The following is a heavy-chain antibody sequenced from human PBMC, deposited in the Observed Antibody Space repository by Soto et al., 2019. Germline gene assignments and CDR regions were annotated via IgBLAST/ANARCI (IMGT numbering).Heavy chain of an antibody. CDR1: GYTFTSYG. CDR2: ISAYNGNT. D-gene: IGHD2-15*01. CDR3: ARVSVVVVVAASAPPWYFDL. Sequence: QVQLVQSGAEVKKAGASVKVSCKASGYTFTSYGISWVRQAPGQGLEWMGWISAYNGNTNYAQKLQGRVTMTTDTSTSTAYMELRSLRSDDTAVYYCARVSVVVVVAASAPPWYFDLWGRGTLVTVSS. V-gene: IGHV1-18*04. J-gene: IGHJ2*01.